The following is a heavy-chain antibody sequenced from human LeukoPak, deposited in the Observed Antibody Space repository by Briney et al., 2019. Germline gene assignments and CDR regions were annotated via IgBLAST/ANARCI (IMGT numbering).Heavy chain of an antibody. CDR1: GYTFTSYG. CDR2: ISAYNGNT. V-gene: IGHV1-18*01. J-gene: IGHJ4*02. CDR3: ARDDHSSSWYGIIDY. D-gene: IGHD6-13*01. Sequence: EASVKVSCKASGYTFTSYGISWVRQAPGQGLEWMGWISAYNGNTNYAQKLQGRVTMTTDTSTSTAYMELRSLRSDDTAVYYCARDDHSSSWYGIIDYWGQGTLVTVSS.